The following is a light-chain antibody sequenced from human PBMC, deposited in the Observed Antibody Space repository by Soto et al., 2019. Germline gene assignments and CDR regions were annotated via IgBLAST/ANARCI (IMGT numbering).Light chain of an antibody. CDR1: QDISNY. CDR3: QQYDNLPLT. CDR2: DAS. J-gene: IGKJ3*01. V-gene: IGKV1-33*01. Sequence: DIQMTQSPSSLSASVGDRVTITCQASQDISNYLDWYQQKPGKAPKLLIYDASNLETGVPSRFSGSGPGTDFTFTISSLQPEGIATYYCQQYDNLPLTFGPGTKVHIK.